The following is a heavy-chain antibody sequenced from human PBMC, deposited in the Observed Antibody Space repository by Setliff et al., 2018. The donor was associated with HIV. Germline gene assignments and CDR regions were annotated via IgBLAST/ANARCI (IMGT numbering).Heavy chain of an antibody. J-gene: IGHJ4*02. V-gene: IGHV3-23*01. CDR2: ISRTGGST. CDR1: GFTFSNFA. Sequence: GGSLRLSCAASGFTFSNFAMAWVRQAPGKGLEWVSGISRTGGSTYYAHSVRGRFTISRDNAKNSLYLQMNSLRAEDTAAYYCARRGQFFDDWGPGTLVTVSS. CDR3: ARRGQFFDD.